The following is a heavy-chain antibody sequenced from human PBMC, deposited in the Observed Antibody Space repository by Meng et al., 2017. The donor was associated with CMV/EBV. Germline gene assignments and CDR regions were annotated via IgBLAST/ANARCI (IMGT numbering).Heavy chain of an antibody. CDR3: ARDDATSYYYYYGMDV. J-gene: IGHJ6*02. CDR2: IWYDGSNK. Sequence: GGSLRLSCAASGFTFSSYGMHWVRQAPGKGLEWVAVIWYDGSNKYYADSVKGRFTISRDNAKNSLYLHMNSLRAEDTAVYYCARDDATSYYYYYGMDVWGQGTTVTVSS. CDR1: GFTFSSYG. V-gene: IGHV3-33*01. D-gene: IGHD2-2*01.